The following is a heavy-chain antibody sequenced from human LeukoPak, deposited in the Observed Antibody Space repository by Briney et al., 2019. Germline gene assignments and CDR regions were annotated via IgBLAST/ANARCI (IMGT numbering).Heavy chain of an antibody. J-gene: IGHJ4*02. CDR1: GFTFSSYA. CDR2: ISGSGDST. CDR3: AKDRGSYRLFDY. Sequence: GGSLRLSCAASGFTFSSYAMSWVRQAPGKGLEWVSAISGSGDSTYYADSVQGRFTISSDNSKDTLYLQMNGLRAEDTDVYYCAKDRGSYRLFDYWGQGTLVTVSS. V-gene: IGHV3-23*01. D-gene: IGHD1-26*01.